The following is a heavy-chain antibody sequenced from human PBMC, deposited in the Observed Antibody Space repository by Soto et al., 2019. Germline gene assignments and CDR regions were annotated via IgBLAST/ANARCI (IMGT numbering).Heavy chain of an antibody. D-gene: IGHD3-3*01. CDR1: GFTFSSYA. Sequence: EVQLLESGGGLVQPGGSLRLSCAASGFTFSSYAMSWVRQAPGKGLEWVSAISGSGGITYYADSVKGRFTISRDNSKYTLYLQMNSLRAEETAVYYCAKCESLEWSQTLYSYYYYSMDVWGKGPTVTVSS. CDR3: AKCESLEWSQTLYSYYYYSMDV. V-gene: IGHV3-23*01. CDR2: ISGSGGIT. J-gene: IGHJ6*03.